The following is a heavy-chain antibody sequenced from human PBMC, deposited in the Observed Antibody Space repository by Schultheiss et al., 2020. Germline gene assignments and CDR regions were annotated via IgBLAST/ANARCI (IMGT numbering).Heavy chain of an antibody. CDR3: ARRSLGVTTGLYYAMDC. V-gene: IGHV1-69-2*01. J-gene: IGHJ6*01. CDR1: GYSFTGYT. CDR2: INPYNGGT. D-gene: IGHD5-12*01. Sequence: IQLVQSGPELVKPGASMKISCKASGYSFTGYTMNWVKQSHGKNLEWIGLINPYNGGTSYNQKFKGKATLTVDKSSSTAYMELLSLTSEDSAVYYCARRSLGVTTGLYYAMDCWGQGTSVTVSS.